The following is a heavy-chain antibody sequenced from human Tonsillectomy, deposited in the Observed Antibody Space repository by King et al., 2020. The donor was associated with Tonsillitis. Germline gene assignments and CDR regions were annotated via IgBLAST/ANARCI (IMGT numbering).Heavy chain of an antibody. CDR3: ANEMGNWGRPYFDY. CDR2: ISGRGDST. CDR1: GFTFSNYA. Sequence: EVQLVESGGGLVQPGGSLRLYCAASGFTFSNYAMRWVLQAPGKGLEWVSAISGRGDSTYLADSVRGRFTISRDNSKNTLYLQMNSLRAEDTAVYYCANEMGNWGRPYFDYWGQGTLVTVSS. J-gene: IGHJ4*02. V-gene: IGHV3-23*04. D-gene: IGHD7-27*01.